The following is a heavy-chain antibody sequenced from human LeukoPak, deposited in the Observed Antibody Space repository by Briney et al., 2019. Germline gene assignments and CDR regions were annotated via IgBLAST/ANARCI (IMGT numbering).Heavy chain of an antibody. CDR3: ARDGSGFYLYYYMDV. V-gene: IGHV3-21*01. CDR2: ISTVSTYK. D-gene: IGHD6-25*01. J-gene: IGHJ6*03. Sequence: KTGGSLRLSCAASGFTFTDYSMTWVRQAPGKVLEWVSSISTVSTYKFYSDSVKGRFTISRDNAKNILYLQMSSLSAEDTGVYYCARDGSGFYLYYYMDVWGRGTPVTVSS. CDR1: GFTFTDYS.